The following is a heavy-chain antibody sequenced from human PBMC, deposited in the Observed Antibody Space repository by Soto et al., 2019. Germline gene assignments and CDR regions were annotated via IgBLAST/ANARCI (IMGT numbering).Heavy chain of an antibody. CDR2: SFYSGTT. Sequence: QVQLQESGPGLVNPSQTLSLTSSVSGGSITRGGFYWSWIRQQPGKGLEWIGYSFYSGTTYYNPSLKGRTIISVDTSKHLFSLSLSSVTAADTAVYYCARVHPYDYGVNSGWVDPWGQGTLVTVSS. CDR3: ARVHPYDYGVNSGWVDP. V-gene: IGHV4-31*03. D-gene: IGHD4-17*01. CDR1: GGSITRGGFY. J-gene: IGHJ5*02.